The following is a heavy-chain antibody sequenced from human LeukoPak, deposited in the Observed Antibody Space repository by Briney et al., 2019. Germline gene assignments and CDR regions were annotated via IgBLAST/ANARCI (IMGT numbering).Heavy chain of an antibody. J-gene: IGHJ5*02. Sequence: PGGSLRLSCAASGFTFSSYSMNWVRQAPGKGLEWVSSISSSSSYIYYADSVKGRFTISRDNAKNSLYLQMNSLRAEDTALYYCARDLIIAATAVRGWFDPWGQGILVTVSS. D-gene: IGHD6-13*01. CDR3: ARDLIIAATAVRGWFDP. CDR2: ISSSSSYI. CDR1: GFTFSSYS. V-gene: IGHV3-21*04.